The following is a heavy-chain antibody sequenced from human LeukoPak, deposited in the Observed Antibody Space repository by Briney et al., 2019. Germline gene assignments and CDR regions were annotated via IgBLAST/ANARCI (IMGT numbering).Heavy chain of an antibody. CDR1: GLTFSSYG. CDR2: ISYDGSNK. CDR3: ARDLAISTSCFDY. J-gene: IGHJ4*02. Sequence: PGRSLRLSCAASGLTFSSYGMHWVRQAPGKGLEWVAVISYDGSNKYYADSVKGRFTISRDNSKNTVYLQMNSLRAEDTAVYYCARDLAISTSCFDYWGQGTLVTVSS. D-gene: IGHD2-2*01. V-gene: IGHV3-30*03.